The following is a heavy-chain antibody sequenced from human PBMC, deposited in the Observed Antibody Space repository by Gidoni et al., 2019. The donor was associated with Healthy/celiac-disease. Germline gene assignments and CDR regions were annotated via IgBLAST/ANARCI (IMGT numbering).Heavy chain of an antibody. Sequence: QVQLQQWGAGLLKPSEPLSLTCAVYGVSFIGYYWRWIRQPPGKGLAWIGEINHSGSTNYNPYVKSRVNISVETSKNKFSLKLSSVTAADTAVYYCARGLPYYYGSGSYRRDWFDPWGQGTLVTVSS. CDR3: ARGLPYYYGSGSYRRDWFDP. CDR1: GVSFIGYY. CDR2: INHSGST. J-gene: IGHJ5*02. V-gene: IGHV4-34*01. D-gene: IGHD3-10*01.